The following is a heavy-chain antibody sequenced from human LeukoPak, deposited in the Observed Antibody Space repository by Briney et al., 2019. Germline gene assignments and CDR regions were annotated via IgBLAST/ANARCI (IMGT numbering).Heavy chain of an antibody. CDR3: AKGATSGSYYSFDI. Sequence: GGSLRLSCAASGFTFSSYSMNWVRQAPGKGLGWVSSISSSSSYIYYADSVKGRFTISRDNAKNSLYLQMNSLRAEDTAVYYCAKGATSGSYYSFDIWGQGTMVTVSS. CDR1: GFTFSSYS. V-gene: IGHV3-21*01. CDR2: ISSSSSYI. J-gene: IGHJ3*02. D-gene: IGHD1-26*01.